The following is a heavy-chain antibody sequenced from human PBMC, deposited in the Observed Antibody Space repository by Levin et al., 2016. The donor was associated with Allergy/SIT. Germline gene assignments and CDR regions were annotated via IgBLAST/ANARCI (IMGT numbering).Heavy chain of an antibody. Sequence: SVKVSCKASGGTFSSYAISWVRQAPGQGLEWMGGIIPIFGTANYAQKFQGRVTITADESTSTAYMELSSLRSEDTAVYYCARDVRYSYNQPILNWFDPWGQGTLVTVSS. CDR2: IIPIFGTA. D-gene: IGHD5-18*01. CDR3: ARDVRYSYNQPILNWFDP. CDR1: GGTFSSYA. J-gene: IGHJ5*02. V-gene: IGHV1-69*13.